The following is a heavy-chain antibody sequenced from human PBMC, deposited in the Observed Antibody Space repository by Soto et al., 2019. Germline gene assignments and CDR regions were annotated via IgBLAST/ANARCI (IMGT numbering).Heavy chain of an antibody. V-gene: IGHV4-34*01. CDR3: ARGRFLDHWFDP. CDR1: GGSFSGYY. Sequence: SETLSLTCAVYGGSFSGYYWSWIRQPPGKGLEWIGEINHSGSTNYNPSLKSRVTISVDTSKNQFSLKLSSVTAADTAVYYCARGRFLDHWFDPWGQGTLVTVSS. CDR2: INHSGST. J-gene: IGHJ5*02. D-gene: IGHD3-3*01.